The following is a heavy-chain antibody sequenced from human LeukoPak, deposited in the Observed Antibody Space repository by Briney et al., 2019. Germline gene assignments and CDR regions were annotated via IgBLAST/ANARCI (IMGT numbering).Heavy chain of an antibody. V-gene: IGHV3-23*01. CDR3: AKVSYITMRVVVITGFDY. Sequence: PGGSLRLSCAASGFTFSSNYMSWVRQAPGKGLEWVSSISGHGGVTYYADSVKGRVTISRDNSNNALHLQMNSLRAEDTAVYYCAKVSYITMRVVVITGFDYWGQGTLVTVSS. D-gene: IGHD3-22*01. CDR2: ISGHGGVT. J-gene: IGHJ4*02. CDR1: GFTFSSNY.